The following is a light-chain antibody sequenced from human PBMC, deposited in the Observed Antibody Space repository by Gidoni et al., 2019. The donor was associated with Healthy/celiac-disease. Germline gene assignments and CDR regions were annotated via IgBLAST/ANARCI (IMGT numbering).Light chain of an antibody. Sequence: DMQTTQSPSSLSASVGDRVTITCRASQSISSYLNWYQQKPGKAPKLLIYAASSLQSGVPSRFSGSGSGTDFTLTISSLQPEDFATYYCQQSYSTPTFGGGTKVEIK. CDR3: QQSYSTPT. J-gene: IGKJ4*01. CDR1: QSISSY. CDR2: AAS. V-gene: IGKV1-39*01.